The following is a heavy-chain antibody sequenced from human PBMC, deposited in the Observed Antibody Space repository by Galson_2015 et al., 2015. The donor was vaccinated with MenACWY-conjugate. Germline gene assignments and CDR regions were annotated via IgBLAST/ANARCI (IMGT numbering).Heavy chain of an antibody. CDR1: GITFSSYA. CDR2: ISTTGGTT. D-gene: IGHD3-10*01. CDR3: AQGAGSRWFDP. Sequence: SLRLSCAASGITFSSYAMSWVRQAPGKGLEWGSSISTTGGTTYYADSVKGRFTISRDNSKNTLYLQMNSLRAGDTAVYYCAQGAGSRWFDPWGQGTLVIVSS. J-gene: IGHJ5*02. V-gene: IGHV3-23*01.